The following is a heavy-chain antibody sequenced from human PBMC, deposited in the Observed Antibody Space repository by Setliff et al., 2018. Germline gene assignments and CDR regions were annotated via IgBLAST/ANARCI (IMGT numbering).Heavy chain of an antibody. J-gene: IGHJ3*01. CDR2: ISPYTGNT. V-gene: IGHV1-18*01. CDR1: GYTFINFG. D-gene: IGHD3-16*02. CDR3: ARDPLYRENLSRVFDF. Sequence: EASVKVSCKASGYTFINFGISWVRQAPGQGLEWVGWISPYTGNTYYAPRLQDRVTLTADTSTNTAYMELRSLISDDTAVYYCARDPLYRENLSRVFDFWGQGTMVTVS.